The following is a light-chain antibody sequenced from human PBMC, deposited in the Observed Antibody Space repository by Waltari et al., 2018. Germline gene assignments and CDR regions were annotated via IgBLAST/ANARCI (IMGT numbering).Light chain of an antibody. CDR3: QHYVRLPVT. Sequence: EVVLTQSPGTLSLSPGERATLSCRASESMGRALAWYQQKTGQAPRLLIYGASTRATGIPDRFSGSGSGTDFRLTISRLEPEDFEVYYCQHYVRLPVTFGQGTRVEI. V-gene: IGKV3-20*01. J-gene: IGKJ1*01. CDR1: ESMGRAL. CDR2: GAS.